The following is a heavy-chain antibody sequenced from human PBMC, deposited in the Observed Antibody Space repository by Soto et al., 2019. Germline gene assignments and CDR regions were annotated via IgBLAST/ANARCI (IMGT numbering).Heavy chain of an antibody. Sequence: QVQLVESGGGVVQPGRSLRLSCAVSGFSFKSHGMLWVRQAPGKGLEWVAFISYDGKDANYADSVKGRFTISRDNSKDALYLQMGSLRGEDTAVYFCAKDHRNGGSRVDYWGQGTLVTVSS. V-gene: IGHV3-30*18. CDR3: AKDHRNGGSRVDY. CDR1: GFSFKSHG. D-gene: IGHD2-15*01. J-gene: IGHJ4*02. CDR2: ISYDGKDA.